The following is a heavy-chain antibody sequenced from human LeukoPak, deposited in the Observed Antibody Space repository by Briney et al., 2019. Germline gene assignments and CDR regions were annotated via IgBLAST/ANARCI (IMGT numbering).Heavy chain of an antibody. J-gene: IGHJ4*02. CDR2: ISAYTGNT. CDR1: GYPFTSYG. Sequence: ASVKVSCKASGYPFTSYGITWVRQAPGQGLEWMGWISAYTGNTNYAQKFQGRVTMTTDTSTTTAYMELRSLRSDDTAVYYCVRSYSSSSNFDYWGQGTLVTVSS. D-gene: IGHD6-6*01. CDR3: VRSYSSSSNFDY. V-gene: IGHV1-18*01.